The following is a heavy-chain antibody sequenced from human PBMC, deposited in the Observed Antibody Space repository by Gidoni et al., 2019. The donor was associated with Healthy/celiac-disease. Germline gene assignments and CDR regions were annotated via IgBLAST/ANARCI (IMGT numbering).Heavy chain of an antibody. CDR1: GGSISSGGYS. V-gene: IGHV4-30-2*01. D-gene: IGHD6-13*01. J-gene: IGHJ6*03. Sequence: QLLLQESGSGLVKPSQTLSLTCAVSGGSISSGGYSWSWIRQPPGKGLEWIGYIYHSGSTYYNPSLKSRVTISVDRSKNQFSLKLSSVTAADTAVYYCARVSSSWYGYYYYYMDVWGKGTTVTVSS. CDR3: ARVSSSWYGYYYYYMDV. CDR2: IYHSGST.